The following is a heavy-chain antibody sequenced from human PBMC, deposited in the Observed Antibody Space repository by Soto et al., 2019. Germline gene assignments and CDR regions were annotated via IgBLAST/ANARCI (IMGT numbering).Heavy chain of an antibody. CDR2: NYYSGIT. J-gene: IGHJ6*02. CDR3: ARGSSIAGLYYGMHV. V-gene: IGHV4-31*03. CDR1: GGSISSGGYY. Sequence: QVQLQESGPGLVKPSQTLSLTCTVSGGSISSGGYYWTWIRQHPGKGLEWIGYNYYSGITYYNPSLKSRVTISLDTSKNQFSLKLSSVTAGDTAVYYCARGSSIAGLYYGMHVWGQGTTVTVSS. D-gene: IGHD6-6*01.